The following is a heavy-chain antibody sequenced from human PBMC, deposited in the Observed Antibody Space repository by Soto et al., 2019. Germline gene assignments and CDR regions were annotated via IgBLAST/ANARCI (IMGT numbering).Heavy chain of an antibody. CDR1: GGSISSYY. CDR2: IYYSGST. V-gene: IGHV4-59*01. CDR3: ARGETELRYLDWGYYYGMDV. J-gene: IGHJ6*02. Sequence: SETLSLTCTVSGGSISSYYWSWIRQPPGKGLEWIGYIYYSGSTNYNPSLKSRVTISVDTSKNQFSLKLSSVTAADTAVYYGARGETELRYLDWGYYYGMDVWGQGTTVTVS. D-gene: IGHD3-9*01.